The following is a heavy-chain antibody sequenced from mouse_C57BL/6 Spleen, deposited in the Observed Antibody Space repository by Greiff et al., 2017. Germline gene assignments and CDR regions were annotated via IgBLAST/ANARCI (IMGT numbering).Heavy chain of an antibody. CDR1: GYTFTDYY. Sequence: QVQLQQSGPELVKPGASVKISCKASGYTFTDYYINWVKQRPGQGLEWIGWIFPGSGSTYYNEKFKGKATLTVDKSSSTAYMLLSSLTSEDSAVYFCASSEDWNGHYYAMDYWGQGTSVTVSS. D-gene: IGHD1-1*01. V-gene: IGHV1-75*01. J-gene: IGHJ4*01. CDR3: ASSEDWNGHYYAMDY. CDR2: IFPGSGST.